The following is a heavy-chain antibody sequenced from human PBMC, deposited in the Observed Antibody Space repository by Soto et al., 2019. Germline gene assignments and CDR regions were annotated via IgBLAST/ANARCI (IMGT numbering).Heavy chain of an antibody. CDR1: GYTFTSYG. V-gene: IGHV1-18*01. CDR2: ISAYNGNT. J-gene: IGHJ4*02. CDR3: ARDLEPSDDYGDYTSDY. Sequence: ASVKVSCKASGYTFTSYGISWVRQAPGQGLEWMGWISAYNGNTNYAQKLQGRVTMTTDTSTSTAYMELRSLRSDDTAVYYCARDLEPSDDYGDYTSDYWGQGTLVTVSS. D-gene: IGHD4-17*01.